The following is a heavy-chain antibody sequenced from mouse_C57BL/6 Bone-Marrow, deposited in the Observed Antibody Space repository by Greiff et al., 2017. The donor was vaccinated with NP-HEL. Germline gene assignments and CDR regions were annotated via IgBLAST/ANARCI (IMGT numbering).Heavy chain of an antibody. J-gene: IGHJ2*01. V-gene: IGHV5-17*01. Sequence: EVQLVESGGGLVKPGGSLQLPCAASGFTFSDYGMHWVRQAPEKWLEWVAYISSGSSTIYYADTVKGRFTISRDNAKNTLYLKRTRLKSVDTAMYYCASRATDYWGQGATLTVAS. CDR3: ASRATDY. CDR1: GFTFSDYG. D-gene: IGHD3-1*01. CDR2: ISSGSSTI.